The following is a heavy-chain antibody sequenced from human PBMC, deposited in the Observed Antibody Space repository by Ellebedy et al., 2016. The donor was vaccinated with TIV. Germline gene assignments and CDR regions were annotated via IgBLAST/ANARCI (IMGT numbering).Heavy chain of an antibody. V-gene: IGHV5-51*01. CDR1: GYSFTSYW. D-gene: IGHD2-15*01. CDR2: IYPGDSNT. CDR3: VRGPIGYCSGGSCSADY. J-gene: IGHJ4*02. Sequence: GESLKISCKGSGYSFTSYWIGWVRQMPGKGLEWMGNIYPGDSNTAYSPSFQGQVTISADKSISSAYLQWSSLKASDTAMYYCVRGPIGYCSGGSCSADYWGQGTLVTVSS.